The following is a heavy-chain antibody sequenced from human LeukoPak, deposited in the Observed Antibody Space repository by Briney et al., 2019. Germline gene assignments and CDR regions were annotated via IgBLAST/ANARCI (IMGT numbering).Heavy chain of an antibody. J-gene: IGHJ5*02. D-gene: IGHD1-26*01. CDR3: AREGGSKNWFDP. CDR2: VTSSGGTT. CDR1: GFTFSSYE. Sequence: PGGSLRLSCAASGFTFSSYEMNWVRQAPGKGLEWISYVTSSGGTTYYADSVKGRSTISRDNAKNSLYLEMNSLRAEDTAVYYCAREGGSKNWFDPWGRGTLVTVSS. V-gene: IGHV3-48*03.